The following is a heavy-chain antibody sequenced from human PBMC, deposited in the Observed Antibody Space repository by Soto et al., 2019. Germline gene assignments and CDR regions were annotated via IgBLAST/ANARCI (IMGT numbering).Heavy chain of an antibody. CDR3: AREGYQYGSGSYNWFDP. D-gene: IGHD3-10*01. J-gene: IGHJ5*02. CDR1: GFIFSDYY. Sequence: QVQLVESGGGLVKPGGSLRLSCAASGFIFSDYYMSWIRQTPGKGLEWVSYISSGGSTIYYADSVKGRFTISRDNAKNSLYLQMNSLRAEDTAAYYCAREGYQYGSGSYNWFDPWGQGTLVTVSS. V-gene: IGHV3-11*01. CDR2: ISSGGSTI.